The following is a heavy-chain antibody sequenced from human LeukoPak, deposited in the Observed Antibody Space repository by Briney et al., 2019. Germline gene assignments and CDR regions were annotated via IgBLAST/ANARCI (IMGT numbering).Heavy chain of an antibody. V-gene: IGHV3-9*01. CDR2: ISWNSGSI. Sequence: GGSLRLSCAASGFTFDDYAMHWVRQAPGKGPEWVSGISWNSGSIGYADSVKGRFTISRDNAKNSLYLQMNSLRAEDTALYYCAKEPRTYYYDYYYGMDVWGQGTTVTVSS. CDR3: AKEPRTYYYDYYYGMDV. D-gene: IGHD3-22*01. J-gene: IGHJ6*02. CDR1: GFTFDDYA.